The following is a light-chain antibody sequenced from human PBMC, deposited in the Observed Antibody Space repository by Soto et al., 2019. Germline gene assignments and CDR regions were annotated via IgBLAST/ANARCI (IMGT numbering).Light chain of an antibody. CDR3: QQSYSTPYT. J-gene: IGKJ2*01. CDR2: AAS. V-gene: IGKV1-39*01. Sequence: DIQRTQSPSSLSTSVGVRVTITCRASQSISSYLNWYQQKPGKAPKLLIYAASSLQSGVPSRFSGSGSWTDFTLTISSLQPEDFATYYCQQSYSTPYTFGQGTKLEIK. CDR1: QSISSY.